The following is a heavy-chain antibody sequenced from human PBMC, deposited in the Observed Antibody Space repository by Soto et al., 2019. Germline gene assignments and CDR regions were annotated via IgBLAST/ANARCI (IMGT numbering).Heavy chain of an antibody. J-gene: IGHJ5*02. CDR2: ISYDGSNK. Sequence: GRSLRLSCAASGFTFSSYGMHWVRQAPGKGLEWVAVISYDGSNKYYADSVKGRFTISRDNSKNTLYLQMNSLRAEDRGVYYCANLGRTLLPWFDPWGQGTLVTVSA. CDR3: ANLGRTLLPWFDP. D-gene: IGHD3-22*01. CDR1: GFTFSSYG. V-gene: IGHV3-30*18.